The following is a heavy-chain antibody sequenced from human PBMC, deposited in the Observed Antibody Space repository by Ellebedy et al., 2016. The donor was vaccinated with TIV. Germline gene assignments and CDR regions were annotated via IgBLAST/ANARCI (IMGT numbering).Heavy chain of an antibody. CDR1: GGSISSYY. Sequence: SETLSLXXTVSGGSISSYYWSWIRQPPGKGLEWIGYIYYSGSTNYNPSLKSRVTISVDTSKNQFSLKLSSVTAADTAVYYCASGGGYYGMDVWGQGTTVTVSS. V-gene: IGHV4-59*01. D-gene: IGHD3-10*01. J-gene: IGHJ6*02. CDR2: IYYSGST. CDR3: ASGGGYYGMDV.